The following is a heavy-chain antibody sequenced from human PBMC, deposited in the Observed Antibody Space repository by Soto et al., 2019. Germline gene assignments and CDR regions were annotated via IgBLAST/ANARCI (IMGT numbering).Heavy chain of an antibody. J-gene: IGHJ4*02. V-gene: IGHV4-59*12. CDR3: ARDYDSSGDY. CDR1: GGSISSYY. CDR2: IYYSGST. D-gene: IGHD3-22*01. Sequence: SETLSLTCTVSGGSISSYYWSWIRQPPGKGLEWIGYIYYSGSTNYNPSLKSRVTISVDTSKNQFSLKLSSVTAADTAVYYCARDYDSSGDYWGQGTLVTVSS.